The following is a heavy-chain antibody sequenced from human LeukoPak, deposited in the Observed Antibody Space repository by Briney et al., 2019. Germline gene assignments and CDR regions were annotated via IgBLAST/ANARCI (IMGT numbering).Heavy chain of an antibody. D-gene: IGHD3-10*01. V-gene: IGHV3-21*01. CDR1: GFTFSSYS. J-gene: IGHJ4*02. CDR2: ISSSSSYI. CDR3: ARDYRVYGSGSSGDPPDY. Sequence: GGSLRLSCAASGFTFSSYSMNWVRQAPGKGLEWVSSISSSSSYIYYADSVKGRFTISRDNAKNSLYLQMNSLRAEDTAVYYCARDYRVYGSGSSGDPPDYWGQGTLVTVSS.